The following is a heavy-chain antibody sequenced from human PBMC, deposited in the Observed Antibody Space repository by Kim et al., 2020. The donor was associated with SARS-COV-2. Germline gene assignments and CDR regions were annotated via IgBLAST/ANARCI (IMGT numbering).Heavy chain of an antibody. J-gene: IGHJ4*02. CDR1: GFTFSSYA. D-gene: IGHD3-10*01. CDR2: ISYDGSNK. V-gene: IGHV3-30*04. Sequence: GGSLRLSCAASGFTFSSYAMHWVRQAPGKGLEWVAVISYDGSNKYYADSVKGRFTISRDNSKNTLYLQMNSLRAEDTAVYYCARGGLWFGESCFDYWGQGALVTVSS. CDR3: ARGGLWFGESCFDY.